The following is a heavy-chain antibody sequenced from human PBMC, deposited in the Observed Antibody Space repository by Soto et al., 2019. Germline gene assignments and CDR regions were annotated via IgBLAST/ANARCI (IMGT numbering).Heavy chain of an antibody. J-gene: IGHJ5*02. CDR3: VRDRTNWFDP. V-gene: IGHV4-59*01. CDR2: MHYGSGST. CDR1: GGSISTFY. Sequence: QVPLQESGPGLVKPSETLSLTCTVSGGSISTFYWSWIRQPPGKGLEWIAYMHYGSGSTSYNPSLKSRVTISGDTSKNQLSLKLTSVTAADTAVYYCVRDRTNWFDPWGQGTLVTVSS.